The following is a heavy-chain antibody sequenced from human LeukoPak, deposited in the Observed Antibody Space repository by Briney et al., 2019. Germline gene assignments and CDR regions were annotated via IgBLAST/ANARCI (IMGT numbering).Heavy chain of an antibody. V-gene: IGHV4-38-2*02. CDR2: IYHSGST. J-gene: IGHJ4*02. Sequence: SETLSLTCTVSGYSISSGYYWGWIRQPPGKGLEWIGSIYHSGSTYYNPSLKSRVTISVDTSKNQFSLKLSSVTAADTAVYYCVRGDDYVWGSIRYWGRGTLVTVSS. CDR1: GYSISSGYY. CDR3: VRGDDYVWGSIRY. D-gene: IGHD3-16*01.